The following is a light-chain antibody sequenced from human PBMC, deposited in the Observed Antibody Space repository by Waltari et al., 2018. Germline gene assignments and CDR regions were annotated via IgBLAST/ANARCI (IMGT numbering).Light chain of an antibody. Sequence: EIVMTQSPATLSVSPGERATLSCGASQSISSNLAWYQQKPDQAPRLLIYGASIRATGIPARFSGSGSGTEFTLTISILQSEDFAVYFCHQYNNWPPGTFGQGTKVEIK. V-gene: IGKV3D-15*03. J-gene: IGKJ1*01. CDR2: GAS. CDR1: QSISSN. CDR3: HQYNNWPPGT.